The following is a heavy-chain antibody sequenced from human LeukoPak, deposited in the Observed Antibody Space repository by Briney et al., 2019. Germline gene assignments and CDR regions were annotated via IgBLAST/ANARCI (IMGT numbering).Heavy chain of an antibody. J-gene: IGHJ4*02. CDR3: ARGGCTSTNCYPDLFS. Sequence: GASVKVSCKVSGHTFTSYYLHWVRQAPGQGLEWMGIINPSGGSTSNAQKFQGRVTMTRDTSTTTVYMELSSLRSEDTAVYYCARGGCTSTNCYPDLFSWGQGTLVTVSS. CDR1: GHTFTSYY. D-gene: IGHD2-2*01. CDR2: INPSGGST. V-gene: IGHV1-46*01.